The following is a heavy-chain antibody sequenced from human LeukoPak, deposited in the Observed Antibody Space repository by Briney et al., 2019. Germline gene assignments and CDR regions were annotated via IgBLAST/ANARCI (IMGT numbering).Heavy chain of an antibody. Sequence: SETLSLTCAVYGGSFSGYYWSWIRQPPGKGLEWIGEINHSGSTNYNPSLKSRVTISVDTSKNQFSLKLSSVTAADTAVYYCARHFRYCSSTSCYGLGFDYWGQGTLVTVSS. CDR2: INHSGST. D-gene: IGHD2-2*01. CDR3: ARHFRYCSSTSCYGLGFDY. CDR1: GGSFSGYY. V-gene: IGHV4-34*01. J-gene: IGHJ4*02.